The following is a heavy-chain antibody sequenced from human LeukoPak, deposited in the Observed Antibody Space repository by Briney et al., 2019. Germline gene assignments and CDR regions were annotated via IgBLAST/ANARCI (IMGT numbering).Heavy chain of an antibody. Sequence: GGSLRLSCAASGFTFDDYAMHWVRQAPGKGLEWVSGISWNSGSIGYADSVKGRFTISRDNAKNSLYLQMNSLRAEDTALYYCAKDLRDGYNTNYFDYWGQGTLVTVSS. D-gene: IGHD5-24*01. V-gene: IGHV3-9*01. J-gene: IGHJ4*02. CDR3: AKDLRDGYNTNYFDY. CDR2: ISWNSGSI. CDR1: GFTFDDYA.